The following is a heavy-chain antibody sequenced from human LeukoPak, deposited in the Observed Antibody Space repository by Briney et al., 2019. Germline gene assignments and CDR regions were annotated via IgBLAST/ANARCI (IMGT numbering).Heavy chain of an antibody. CDR3: ARGYYYGSWSYLIY. V-gene: IGHV1-18*01. CDR2: ISAYNVNT. CDR1: VYTFTSYG. Sequence: ASVKVSCKASVYTFTSYGISWVRQAPGQGLEWMGWISAYNVNTNYAQKLQGRVTMPSDSSTRRAYMELRCLRSDDTVVYYCARGYYYGSWSYLIYWGQGTLVTVSS. D-gene: IGHD3-10*01. J-gene: IGHJ4*02.